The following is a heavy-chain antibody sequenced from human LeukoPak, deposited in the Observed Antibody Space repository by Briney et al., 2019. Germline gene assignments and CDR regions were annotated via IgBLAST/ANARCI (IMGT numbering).Heavy chain of an antibody. CDR2: MNPNSGNT. Sequence: ASVKVSCKASGYTFTSYDINWVRQATGQGLEWMGWMNPNSGNTAYAQKFQGRVTMTRNTSISTAYMELSSLRSEDTAVYYCARESDCSGGSCNSVAAFDIWGQGTMVTVSS. V-gene: IGHV1-8*01. CDR3: ARESDCSGGSCNSVAAFDI. D-gene: IGHD2-15*01. J-gene: IGHJ3*02. CDR1: GYTFTSYD.